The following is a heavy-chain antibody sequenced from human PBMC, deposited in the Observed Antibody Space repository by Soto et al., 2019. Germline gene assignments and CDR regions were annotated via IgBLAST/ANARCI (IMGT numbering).Heavy chain of an antibody. D-gene: IGHD5-12*01. CDR2: ISGYDGHT. CDR1: GYTFSNFG. Sequence: QVQLVQSGVEVRKPGASVKVSCKASGYTFSNFGISWMRQAPGQGPEWLGWISGYDGHTNYAQKFQGRVTMTTDTSTSTAYMELRSLKAGDTAVYSCARDSGDHAAWGPGTLITVSS. CDR3: ARDSGDHAA. V-gene: IGHV1-18*01. J-gene: IGHJ5*02.